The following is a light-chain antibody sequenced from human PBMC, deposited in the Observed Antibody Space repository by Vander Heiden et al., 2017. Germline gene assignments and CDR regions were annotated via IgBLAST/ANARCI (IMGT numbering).Light chain of an antibody. CDR1: QSLLYRDGNNY. CDR2: LGS. Sequence: VLTQPPLFLPVTPGESASISCRSSQSLLYRDGNNYLDWYLQKPGQSPQLLIYLGSTRASGVPERFTGSGSGTDFALKITRVEAEDVGIYYCMQPLQTPRTFGQGTKVEI. J-gene: IGKJ1*01. V-gene: IGKV2-28*01. CDR3: MQPLQTPRT.